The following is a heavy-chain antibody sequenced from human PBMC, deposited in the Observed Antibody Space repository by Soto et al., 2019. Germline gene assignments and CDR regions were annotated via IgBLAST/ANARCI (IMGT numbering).Heavy chain of an antibody. CDR1: EYKFTDYW. CDR2: IYPADSDT. CDR3: ARNGEQGSYHNGLDV. D-gene: IGHD2-8*01. J-gene: IGHJ6*02. V-gene: IGHV5-51*01. Sequence: PGESLKISCKCSEYKFTDYWIGWVRQMPGEGLEWMGIIYPADSDTRYSPSFQGQVTISADASITTAFLQWSSLKASDTATYYCARNGEQGSYHNGLDVWGQGTTVTVSS.